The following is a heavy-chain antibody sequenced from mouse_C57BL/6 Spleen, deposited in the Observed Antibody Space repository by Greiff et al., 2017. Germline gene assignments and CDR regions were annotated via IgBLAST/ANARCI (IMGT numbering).Heavy chain of an antibody. CDR1: GFTFSDAW. D-gene: IGHD1-1*01. J-gene: IGHJ1*03. CDR2: IRNKANNHAT. CDR3: TSGYGSSYWYFDV. Sequence: EVKVEESGGGLVQPGGSMKLSCAASGFTFSDAWMDWVRQSPEKGLEWVAEIRNKANNHATYYAESVKGRFTISRDDSESSVYLQMNSLRAEDTGIYYCTSGYGSSYWYFDVWGTGTTVTVSS. V-gene: IGHV6-6*01.